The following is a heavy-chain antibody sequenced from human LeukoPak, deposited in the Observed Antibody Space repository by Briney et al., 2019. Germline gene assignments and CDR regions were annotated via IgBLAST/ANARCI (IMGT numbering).Heavy chain of an antibody. CDR2: IYYSGST. D-gene: IGHD1-26*01. CDR3: ARDRGWELHDAFDI. CDR1: GGSISSYY. Sequence: SETLSLTCTVSGGSISSYYWSWIRQPPGKGLEWIGYIYYSGSTNYNPSLKSRVTISVDTSKNQFSLKLSSVTAADTAVYYCARDRGWELHDAFDIWGQGTMVTVSS. V-gene: IGHV4-59*01. J-gene: IGHJ3*02.